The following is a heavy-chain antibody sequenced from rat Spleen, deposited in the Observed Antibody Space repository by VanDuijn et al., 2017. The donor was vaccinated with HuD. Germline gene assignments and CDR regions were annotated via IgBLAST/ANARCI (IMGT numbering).Heavy chain of an antibody. J-gene: IGHJ3*01. CDR2: ISTGGGNT. CDR3: ATLTPLFAY. CDR1: GFTYSNYV. D-gene: IGHD3-1*01. V-gene: IGHV5S13*01. Sequence: EVQLVESGGGLVQPGRSLKLSCAASGFTYSNYVMAWVRQAPTKGLEWVASISTGGGNTYYRDSVKGRFTVSRDNAKNTQYLQMDSLRSEYTATYYGATLTPLFAYWGQGTLVTVSS.